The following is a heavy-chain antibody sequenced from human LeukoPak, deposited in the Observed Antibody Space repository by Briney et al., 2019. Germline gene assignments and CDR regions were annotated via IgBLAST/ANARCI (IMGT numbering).Heavy chain of an antibody. J-gene: IGHJ6*02. CDR1: GYTFTVYY. V-gene: IGHV1-2*02. D-gene: IGHD4-17*01. CDR2: ISPNNGGA. CDR3: ARDQATTVTSYYYYGMDV. Sequence: VASVKVSCKASGYTFTVYYMHWVRQAPGQGLEWMGWISPNNGGANFAQKFQGRVTITRDTSISTAYMELSSLTSDDTAVYYCARDQATTVTSYYYYGMDVWGQGTTVTVSS.